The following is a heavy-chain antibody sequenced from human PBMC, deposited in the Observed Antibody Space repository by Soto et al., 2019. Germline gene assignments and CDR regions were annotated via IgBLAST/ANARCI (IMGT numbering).Heavy chain of an antibody. V-gene: IGHV1-3*05. CDR2: INAGNGNT. J-gene: IGHJ5*02. CDR3: ARGPGYSNGNT. D-gene: IGHD5-18*01. CDR1: GYTFTSYA. Sequence: QVQLVQSGAEEKKPGASVKVSCKASGYTFTSYAMNWVRQAPGQRLEWMGWINAGNGNTKYSQKFQGRVTITRDTAASTAYMELSSLRTEDTAVYYCARGPGYSNGNTWGQGTLVTVSS.